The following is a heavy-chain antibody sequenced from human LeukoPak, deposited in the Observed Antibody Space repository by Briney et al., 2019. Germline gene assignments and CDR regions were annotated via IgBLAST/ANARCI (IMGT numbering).Heavy chain of an antibody. J-gene: IGHJ4*02. CDR3: ARSYDSSGGFDY. CDR1: GFTFGTYA. CDR2: ISGSGGST. V-gene: IGHV3-23*01. D-gene: IGHD3-22*01. Sequence: PGGSLRLSCAASGFTFGTYAMSWVRQAPGKGLEWISAISGSGGSTYYADSVKGRFTISRDNSKNTLYLQMNSLRAEDTAVYYCARSYDSSGGFDYWGQGTLVTVSS.